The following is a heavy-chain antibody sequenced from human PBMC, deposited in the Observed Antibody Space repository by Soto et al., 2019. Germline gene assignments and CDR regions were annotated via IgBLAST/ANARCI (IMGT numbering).Heavy chain of an antibody. CDR1: GGSISSGGYY. V-gene: IGHV4-31*03. CDR3: ARVPYCSSTSCSTPRFDY. CDR2: IYYSGST. D-gene: IGHD2-2*01. J-gene: IGHJ4*02. Sequence: QVQLQESGPGLVKPSQTLSLTCTVSGGSISSGGYYWSWIRQHPGKGLEWIGYIYYSGSTYYNPSLKSRVTISVDTSKNQFSLKLSSVTAAATAVYYCARVPYCSSTSCSTPRFDYWGQGTLVTVSS.